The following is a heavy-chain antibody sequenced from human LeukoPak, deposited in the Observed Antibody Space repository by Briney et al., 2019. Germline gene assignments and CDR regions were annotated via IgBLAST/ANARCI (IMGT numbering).Heavy chain of an antibody. V-gene: IGHV1-3*01. CDR3: ARDRGGSYSDY. J-gene: IGHJ4*02. D-gene: IGHD1-26*01. CDR2: INAGNGNT. Sequence: WASVKVSCKASGYTFTTYAMHWVRQAPGQRPEWMGWINAGNGNTKYSQKFQGRVTVTRDTSASTAYMELSSLRSEDTAVYYCARDRGGSYSDYWGQGTLVTVSS. CDR1: GYTFTTYA.